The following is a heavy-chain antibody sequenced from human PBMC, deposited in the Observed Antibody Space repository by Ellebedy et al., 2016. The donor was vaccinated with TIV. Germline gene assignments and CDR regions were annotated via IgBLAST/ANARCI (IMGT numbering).Heavy chain of an antibody. J-gene: IGHJ4*02. CDR1: GYTFTSYY. V-gene: IGHV1-2*02. D-gene: IGHD5-12*01. CDR3: ARDGPYSGYDLTFDY. Sequence: ASVKVSXKASGYTFTSYYMHWVRQAPGQGLEWMGWINTNSGVTSYAQKFQGRVTMTRDTSISTVYMELSRLRSDDTAIYYCARDGPYSGYDLTFDYWGQGTLVPVSS. CDR2: INTNSGVT.